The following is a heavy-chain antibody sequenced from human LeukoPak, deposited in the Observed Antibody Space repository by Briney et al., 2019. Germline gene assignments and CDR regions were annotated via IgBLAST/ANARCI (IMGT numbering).Heavy chain of an antibody. CDR1: GFTFSSYW. Sequence: GGSLRLSCAASGFTFSSYWMSWFRQAPGKGLEWVANIKQDGSEKYYVDSVKGRFIISRDNAKNSLYLQMNSLRAEDTAVYYCAKGAFRDQVQGYYYMDVWGKGTTVTVSS. CDR2: IKQDGSEK. D-gene: IGHD3-10*01. CDR3: AKGAFRDQVQGYYYMDV. V-gene: IGHV3-7*01. J-gene: IGHJ6*03.